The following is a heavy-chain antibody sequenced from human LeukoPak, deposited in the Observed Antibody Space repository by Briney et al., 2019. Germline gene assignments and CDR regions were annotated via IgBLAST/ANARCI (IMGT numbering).Heavy chain of an antibody. D-gene: IGHD3-22*01. CDR2: IYYSGST. J-gene: IGHJ4*02. Sequence: SETLSLTCTVSDGSISSHYWSWIRQPPGKGLEWIGYIYYSGSTKYNPSLKSRVTISVDTSKNQFSLKLSSVTAADTAVYYCARSASSGYYFSDFDYWGQGTLVTVSS. CDR3: ARSASSGYYFSDFDY. V-gene: IGHV4-59*11. CDR1: DGSISSHY.